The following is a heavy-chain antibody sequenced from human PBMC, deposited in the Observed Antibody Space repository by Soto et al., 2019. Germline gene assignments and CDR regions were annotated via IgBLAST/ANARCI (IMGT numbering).Heavy chain of an antibody. CDR3: ARDIAAAGQGFPDY. CDR2: ISYDGSNK. V-gene: IGHV3-30-3*01. J-gene: IGHJ4*02. D-gene: IGHD6-13*01. CDR1: GFTFSSYA. Sequence: QVQLVESGGGVVQPGRSLRLSCAASGFTFSSYAMHWVRQAPGKGLEWVAVISYDGSNKYYADSVKARFTISRDNSKNTLYLQMNSLRAEDTAVYYCARDIAAAGQGFPDYWGQGTLVTVSS.